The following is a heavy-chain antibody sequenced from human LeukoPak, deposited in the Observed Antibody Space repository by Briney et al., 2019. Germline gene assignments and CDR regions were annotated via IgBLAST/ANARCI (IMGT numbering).Heavy chain of an antibody. D-gene: IGHD3-10*01. CDR1: GYTFTSYG. CDR3: ARDVLLYYYGSGTTAIGYYYGMDV. V-gene: IGHV1-18*01. J-gene: IGHJ6*02. Sequence: ASVKVSCKASGYTFTSYGISWVRQAPGQGLEWMGWISAYNGNTNYAQKLQGRVTMTTDTSTSTAYMELRSLRSDDTAVYYCARDVLLYYYGSGTTAIGYYYGMDVWGQGTTVTVSS. CDR2: ISAYNGNT.